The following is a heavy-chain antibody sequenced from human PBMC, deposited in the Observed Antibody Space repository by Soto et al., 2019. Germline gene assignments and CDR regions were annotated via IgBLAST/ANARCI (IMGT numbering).Heavy chain of an antibody. V-gene: IGHV3-30*18. Sequence: QVQLVESGGGVVQPGRSLRLSCAASGFTVSSYGMHWVRQAPGKGLEWVADISYDGSKKYYADSVKGRFTISRDNSKNTLYLQRNSLRAEDTAVYYCAKDGRAHHGMDVWGQGTTVTVSS. CDR3: AKDGRAHHGMDV. CDR1: GFTVSSYG. CDR2: ISYDGSKK. J-gene: IGHJ6*02.